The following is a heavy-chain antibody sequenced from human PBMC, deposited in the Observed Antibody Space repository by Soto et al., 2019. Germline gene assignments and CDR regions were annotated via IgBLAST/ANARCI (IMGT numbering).Heavy chain of an antibody. CDR1: GYSFTSYW. J-gene: IGHJ4*02. V-gene: IGHV5-10-1*01. CDR3: ARHTSPQLPLFDY. Sequence: REDLKISLKGSGYSFTSYWISWVRQMPGKGLEWMGRIDPSDSYTNCSPSFQGHVTISADKSISTAYLQWSSLKASDTAMYYCARHTSPQLPLFDYWGQANLVTVSS. D-gene: IGHD2-2*01. CDR2: IDPSDSYT.